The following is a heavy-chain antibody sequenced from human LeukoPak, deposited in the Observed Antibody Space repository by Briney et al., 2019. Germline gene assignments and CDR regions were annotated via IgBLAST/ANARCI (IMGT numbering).Heavy chain of an antibody. Sequence: GRSLRLSCAASGFTFDDYAMHWARQAPGKGLEWVSGISWNSGSVGYADSVKGRFTISRDNAKNSLYLQMNSLRAEDMALYFCAKGSSYSFGYWYFDLWGRGTLVTVSS. D-gene: IGHD5-18*01. CDR1: GFTFDDYA. J-gene: IGHJ2*01. V-gene: IGHV3-9*03. CDR3: AKGSSYSFGYWYFDL. CDR2: ISWNSGSV.